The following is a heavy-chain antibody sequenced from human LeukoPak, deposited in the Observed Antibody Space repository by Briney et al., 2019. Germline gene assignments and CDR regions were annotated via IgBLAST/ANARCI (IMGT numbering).Heavy chain of an antibody. CDR3: ASDSSGYYAEYFQH. CDR2: IKQDGSEK. Sequence: GGSLRLSCAASGFTFSSYWMSWVRQAPGKGLEWVANIKQDGSEKYYVDSVKGRFTISRDNAKNSLYLQMNSPRAEDTAVYYCASDSSGYYAEYFQHWGQGTLVTVSS. CDR1: GFTFSSYW. V-gene: IGHV3-7*01. D-gene: IGHD3-22*01. J-gene: IGHJ1*01.